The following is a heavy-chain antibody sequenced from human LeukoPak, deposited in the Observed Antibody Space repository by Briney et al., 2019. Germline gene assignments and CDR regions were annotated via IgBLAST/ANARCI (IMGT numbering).Heavy chain of an antibody. V-gene: IGHV3-23*01. J-gene: IGHJ4*02. Sequence: HPGGSLRLSCAASGFTLSSYAMSWVRQAPGKGLESASAMSASGGSTFYADSVKGRFTISRDNFKNMLYLQMNSLRAEDTAVYYCARESLRPTHFDSWGQGTLVTVSS. CDR3: ARESLRPTHFDS. CDR2: MSASGGST. D-gene: IGHD3-16*01. CDR1: GFTLSSYA.